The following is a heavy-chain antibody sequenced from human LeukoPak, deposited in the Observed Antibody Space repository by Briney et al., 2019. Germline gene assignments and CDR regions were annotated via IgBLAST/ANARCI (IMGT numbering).Heavy chain of an antibody. CDR1: GGSISSGGYY. V-gene: IGHV4-31*03. J-gene: IGHJ4*02. CDR2: IYYSGSN. CDR3: ARVSSPYSGSYSAYYFDY. D-gene: IGHD1-26*01. Sequence: PPETLCLTCTVSGGSISSGGYYWSWVRQHPGKGLEWLGYIYYSGSNYYNPSLMSRVTISVDTSKNQFSLKLSSVTAPDTAVYYCARVSSPYSGSYSAYYFDYWGQGTLVTVSS.